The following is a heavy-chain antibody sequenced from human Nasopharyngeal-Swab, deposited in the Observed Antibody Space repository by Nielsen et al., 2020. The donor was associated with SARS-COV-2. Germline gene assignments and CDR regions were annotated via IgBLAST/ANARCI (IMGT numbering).Heavy chain of an antibody. J-gene: IGHJ4*02. Sequence: GESLKISCAASGFTFSSYAMSWVRQAPGKGLEWVSVIYSGGSSTYYADSVKGRFTISRDNSKNTLYLQMNSLRAEDTAVYYCVRAYGSGNYFDYWGQGTLVTVSS. CDR2: IYSGGSST. V-gene: IGHV3-23*03. D-gene: IGHD3-10*01. CDR3: VRAYGSGNYFDY. CDR1: GFTFSSYA.